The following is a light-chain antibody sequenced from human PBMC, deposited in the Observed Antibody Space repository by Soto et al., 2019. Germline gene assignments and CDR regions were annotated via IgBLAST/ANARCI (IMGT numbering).Light chain of an antibody. CDR1: QSISSW. CDR3: QQYNSYPLT. V-gene: IGKV1-5*01. Sequence: DIQMTQSPSTLSASVGDRVTITCRASQSISSWLAWYQQKPGKAPKLLIYDASSLESGVPSRFRGSGSGTEFTLTISSLQPDDFATYDGQQYNSYPLTVGGGTKLEIK. J-gene: IGKJ4*01. CDR2: DAS.